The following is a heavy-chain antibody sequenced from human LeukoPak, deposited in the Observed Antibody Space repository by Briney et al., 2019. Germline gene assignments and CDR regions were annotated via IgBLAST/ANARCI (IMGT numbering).Heavy chain of an antibody. Sequence: ASVKVSCKASGGTFSSYAISWVRQAPGQGLEWMGGIIPIFGTANYAQKFQGRVTITADKSTSTAYMELSSLRAEDTAVYYCARDFSCSGGSCYRGSDYWGQGILVTVSS. V-gene: IGHV1-69*06. CDR1: GGTFSSYA. J-gene: IGHJ4*02. D-gene: IGHD2-15*01. CDR3: ARDFSCSGGSCYRGSDY. CDR2: IIPIFGTA.